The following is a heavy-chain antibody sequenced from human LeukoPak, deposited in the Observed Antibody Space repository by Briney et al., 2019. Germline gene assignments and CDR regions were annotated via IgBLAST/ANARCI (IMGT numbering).Heavy chain of an antibody. V-gene: IGHV4-34*01. CDR1: GFTFTSYA. CDR3: ARGGRRWLVLGWFDP. CDR2: INHSGST. J-gene: IGHJ5*02. Sequence: PGGSLRLSCAASGFTFTSYAMSWVRQAPGKGLEWIGEINHSGSTNYNPSLKSRVTISVDTSKNQFSLKLSSVTAADTAVYYCARGGRRWLVLGWFDPWGQGTLVTVSS. D-gene: IGHD6-19*01.